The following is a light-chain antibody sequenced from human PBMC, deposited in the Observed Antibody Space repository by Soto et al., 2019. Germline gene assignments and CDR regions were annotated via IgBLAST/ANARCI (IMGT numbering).Light chain of an antibody. CDR2: VAS. CDR1: PGISSY. CDR3: QQLNSYPYT. J-gene: IGKJ2*01. V-gene: IGKV1-9*01. Sequence: DIPLTQSPSFLSASVGDRVTITCRASPGISSYLAWYQQEPGKATNLMGYVASTLQSGVPSRFSGSGSGTEFALTISSLQPEDFATYYCQQLNSYPYTFGQGIKLEIK.